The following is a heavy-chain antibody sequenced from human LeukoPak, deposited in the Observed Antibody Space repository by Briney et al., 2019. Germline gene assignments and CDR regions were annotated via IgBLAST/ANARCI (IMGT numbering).Heavy chain of an antibody. CDR3: ARESPSSWNH. V-gene: IGHV3-21*01. Sequence: PGGSLRLSCAASGFTFSSYSMNWVRQAPGKGPEWVSSISSSSSYIYYADSVKGRFTISRDNAKSSLYLQMNSLRAEDTAVYYCARESPSSWNHWGQGTLVTVSS. CDR1: GFTFSSYS. J-gene: IGHJ4*02. CDR2: ISSSSSYI. D-gene: IGHD6-13*01.